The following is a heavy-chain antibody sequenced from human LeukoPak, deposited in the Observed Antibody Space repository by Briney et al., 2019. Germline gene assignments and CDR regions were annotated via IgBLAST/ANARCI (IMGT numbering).Heavy chain of an antibody. CDR2: ISYDGSNK. CDR1: GFTFSDYY. V-gene: IGHV3-30*03. D-gene: IGHD4-11*01. J-gene: IGHJ4*02. Sequence: GGSLRLSCAASGFTFSDYYMSWIRQAPGKGLEWVAVISYDGSNKYYADSVKGRFTISRDNSKNTLYLQMNSLRAEDTAVYYCARAHTVTIDYWGQGTLVTVSS. CDR3: ARAHTVTIDY.